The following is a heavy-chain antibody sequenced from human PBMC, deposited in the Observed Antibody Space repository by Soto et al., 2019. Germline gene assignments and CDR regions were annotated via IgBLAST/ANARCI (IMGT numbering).Heavy chain of an antibody. CDR1: GFTFSSYA. Sequence: GGSLRLSCAASGFTFSSYAMHWVRQAPGKGLEWVAVISYDGSNKYYADSVKGRFTISRDNSKNTLYLQMNSLRAEDTAVYYCARDAGDLPIYYYYYGMDVWGQGTTVTVSS. J-gene: IGHJ6*02. CDR3: ARDAGDLPIYYYYYGMDV. CDR2: ISYDGSNK. V-gene: IGHV3-30-3*01. D-gene: IGHD2-21*02.